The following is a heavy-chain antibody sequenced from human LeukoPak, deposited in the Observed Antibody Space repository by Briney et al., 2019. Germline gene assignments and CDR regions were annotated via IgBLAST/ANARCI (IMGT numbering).Heavy chain of an antibody. CDR2: IYPSGGST. CDR1: GYTFTSYY. V-gene: IGHV1-46*01. D-gene: IGHD2-21*01. J-gene: IGHJ3*02. Sequence: GASVKVSCKASGYTFTSYYMHWVRQAPGQGLEWMGIIYPSGGSTRYAQKFQGRVTMTTDTSTSTAYMELRSLRSDDTAVYYCARDRLWPHDAFDIWGQGTMVTVSS. CDR3: ARDRLWPHDAFDI.